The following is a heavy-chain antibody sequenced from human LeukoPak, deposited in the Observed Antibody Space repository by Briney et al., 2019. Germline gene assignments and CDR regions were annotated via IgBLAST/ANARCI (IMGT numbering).Heavy chain of an antibody. Sequence: PSQTLSLTCTVSGGSISRGSYYWRWIRKPAGKGLEWIARIYASGSTNYNPSVKSRVTILVDTSKNQFSLKLNSVTAADTAVYYCARGAVGAAYDYWGQGTLVTVSS. CDR3: ARGAVGAAYDY. D-gene: IGHD1-26*01. CDR2: IYASGST. CDR1: GGSISRGSYY. V-gene: IGHV4-61*02. J-gene: IGHJ4*02.